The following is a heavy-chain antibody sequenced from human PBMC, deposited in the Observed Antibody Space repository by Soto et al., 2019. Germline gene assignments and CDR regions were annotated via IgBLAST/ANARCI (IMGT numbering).Heavy chain of an antibody. CDR2: ISAYNGNT. CDR1: GYTFTSYG. V-gene: IGHV1-18*01. CDR3: ARDQLLLWFGELLSDKYYYYYGMDV. J-gene: IGHJ6*02. Sequence: GASVKVSCKASGYTFTSYGISWVRQAPGQGLEWMGWISAYNGNTNYAQKLQGRVTMTTDTSTSTAYMELRSLRSDDTAVYYCARDQLLLWFGELLSDKYYYYYGMDVWGQGTTVTVSS. D-gene: IGHD3-10*01.